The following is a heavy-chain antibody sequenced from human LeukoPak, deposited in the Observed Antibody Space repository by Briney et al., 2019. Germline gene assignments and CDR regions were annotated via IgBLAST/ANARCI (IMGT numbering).Heavy chain of an antibody. J-gene: IGHJ4*02. CDR3: ARLYSSGWNGAYYFDY. Sequence: PSETLSLTCTVSGGSISSSRYYWGWIRQPPGKGLEWIGSIYYSGSTYYNPSLKSRVTISVDTSKNQFSLKLSSVTAADTAVYYCARLYSSGWNGAYYFDYWGQGTLVTVSS. CDR1: GGSISSSRYY. D-gene: IGHD6-19*01. V-gene: IGHV4-39*01. CDR2: IYYSGST.